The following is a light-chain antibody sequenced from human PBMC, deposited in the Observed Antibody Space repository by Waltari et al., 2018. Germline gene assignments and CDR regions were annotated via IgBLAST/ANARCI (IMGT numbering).Light chain of an antibody. Sequence: SYELTQPPSVSVSPGQTARITCPGDVFPRQYAYWYQQKPGQAPLMVSYKDNERPAGIPERFSGSSSGRSATLTISGAQAEDEADYYCQSADSSLVVFGGGTKLTVL. CDR3: QSADSSLVV. V-gene: IGLV3-25*03. J-gene: IGLJ2*01. CDR1: VFPRQY. CDR2: KDN.